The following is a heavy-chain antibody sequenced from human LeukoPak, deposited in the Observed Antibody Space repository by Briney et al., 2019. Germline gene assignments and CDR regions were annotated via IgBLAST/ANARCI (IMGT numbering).Heavy chain of an antibody. Sequence: ASVKVSCKASGYTFTGYYMHWVRQAPGQGLEWMGWINPNSGGTNYAQKFQGRVIMTRDTSISTAYMELSRLRSDDTAVYYCARARRITVLTHYYYYYIHVLGKGTTVSVSS. CDR2: INPNSGGT. CDR3: ARARRITVLTHYYYYYIHV. V-gene: IGHV1-2*02. CDR1: GYTFTGYY. J-gene: IGHJ6*03. D-gene: IGHD4-23*01.